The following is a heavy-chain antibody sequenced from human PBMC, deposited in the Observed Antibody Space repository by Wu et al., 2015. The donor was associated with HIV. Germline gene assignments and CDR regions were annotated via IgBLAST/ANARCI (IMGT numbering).Heavy chain of an antibody. J-gene: IGHJ3*02. D-gene: IGHD2/OR15-2a*01. V-gene: IGHV1-46*01. Sequence: PGASVKVSCKASGFIFTNKYMHWVRQAPGQGLEWMGVMNPSANKISYAQSFQGRVTMTSDTSTTAVYMELDSLRSEDTAVYYCATRIGGTMEAFNIWGQGTLVTVSS. CDR2: MNPSANKI. CDR1: GFIFTNKY. CDR3: ATRIGGTMEAFNI.